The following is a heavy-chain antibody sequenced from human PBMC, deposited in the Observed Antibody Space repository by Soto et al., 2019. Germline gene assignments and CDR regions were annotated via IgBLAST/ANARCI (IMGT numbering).Heavy chain of an antibody. J-gene: IGHJ4*02. CDR1: GYTFTGYY. CDR2: FNPNSGGT. V-gene: IGHV1-2*02. D-gene: IGHD6-6*01. CDR3: ATRITEYSSSSDFDY. Sequence: ASVKVSCKASGYTFTGYYMHWVRQAPGQGLEWMGWFNPNSGGTNYAQKFQGRVTMTEDTSTDTAYMELSSLRSEDTAVYYCATRITEYSSSSDFDYWGQGTLVTVSS.